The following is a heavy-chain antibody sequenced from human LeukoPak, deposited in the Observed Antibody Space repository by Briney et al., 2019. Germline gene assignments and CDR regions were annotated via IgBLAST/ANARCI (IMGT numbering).Heavy chain of an antibody. J-gene: IGHJ3*02. V-gene: IGHV4-59*12. CDR3: VSGSGSGFAFDI. CDR1: GGSISSYY. Sequence: SETLSLTCTVSGGSISSYYWSWIRQPPGKGLEWIGYIYYSGSTNYNPSLKSRVTISVDTSKNQFSLKLSSVTAADTAVYYCVSGSGSGFAFDIWGQGTMVTVSS. CDR2: IYYSGST. D-gene: IGHD3-10*01.